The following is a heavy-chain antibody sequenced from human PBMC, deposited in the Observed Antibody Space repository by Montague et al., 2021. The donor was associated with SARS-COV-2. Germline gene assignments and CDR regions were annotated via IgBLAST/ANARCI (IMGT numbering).Heavy chain of an antibody. D-gene: IGHD3-3*01. J-gene: IGHJ4*02. V-gene: IGHV4-39*01. CDR1: GGSISSSSYY. Sequence: SETLSLTCTVYGGSISSSSYYWGWIRQPPGKGLEWIGSIYYSGSTYYNPSLKSLVTISVDTSKNQFSLKPSAVTAADTAVYYCARLNFRSTIFGVVRSRVFDYWGQGTLVTVSS. CDR3: ARLNFRSTIFGVVRSRVFDY. CDR2: IYYSGST.